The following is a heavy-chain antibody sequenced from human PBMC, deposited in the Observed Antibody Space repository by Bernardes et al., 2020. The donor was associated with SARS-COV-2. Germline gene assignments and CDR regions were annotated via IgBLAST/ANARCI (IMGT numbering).Heavy chain of an antibody. CDR3: ARGALGFNYFDY. J-gene: IGHJ4*02. V-gene: IGHV4-59*01. D-gene: IGHD2-15*01. CDR1: GGSISSYY. CDR2: IYYSGST. Sequence: TMSLKCTVSGGSISSYYWSWNRQPPGKGLEWIGYIYYSGSTNYNPSLKSRVTISVDTSKNQFSLKLSSVTAADTAVYYCARGALGFNYFDYWCQGTLVTVSS.